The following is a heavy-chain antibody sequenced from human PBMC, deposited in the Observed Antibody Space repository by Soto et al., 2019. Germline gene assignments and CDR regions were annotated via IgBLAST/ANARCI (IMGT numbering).Heavy chain of an antibody. CDR1: GFTFSSYA. D-gene: IGHD3-3*01. CDR2: ISGSGGST. V-gene: IGHV3-23*01. Sequence: GGSLRLSWAVSGFTFSSYAMSWVRQAPGKGLEWVSAISGSGGSTYYADSVKGRFTISRDNSKNTLYLQMNSLRAEDTAVYYCAKDTGYYDFWSGYYLPYWGQGTLVT. J-gene: IGHJ4*02. CDR3: AKDTGYYDFWSGYYLPY.